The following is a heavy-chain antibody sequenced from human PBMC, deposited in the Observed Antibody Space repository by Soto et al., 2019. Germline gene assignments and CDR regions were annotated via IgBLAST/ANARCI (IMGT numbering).Heavy chain of an antibody. CDR1: GYTFTSYA. CDR3: ARDTLYGMDV. J-gene: IGHJ6*02. Sequence: GASVKVSCKASGYTFTSYAMRWVRQAPGQRLEWVGWINAGNGNTKYSQKFQGRVTITRDTSASTAYMELSSLRSEDTAVYYCARDTLYGMDVWGQGTTVTVSS. V-gene: IGHV1-3*01. CDR2: INAGNGNT.